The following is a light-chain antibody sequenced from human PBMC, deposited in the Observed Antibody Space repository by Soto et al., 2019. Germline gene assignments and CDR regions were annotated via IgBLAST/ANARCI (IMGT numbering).Light chain of an antibody. Sequence: EIVLTQSPGTLSLSPGERATLSCRASQSVSNNYLAWYQQKPGQAPRLLIYAASNRATGIPDRFSGSGSGTDFTLIISMLEREDFAVYYCKQYGNSPLTFGQGTKVEIK. CDR2: AAS. CDR3: KQYGNSPLT. CDR1: QSVSNNY. J-gene: IGKJ1*01. V-gene: IGKV3-20*01.